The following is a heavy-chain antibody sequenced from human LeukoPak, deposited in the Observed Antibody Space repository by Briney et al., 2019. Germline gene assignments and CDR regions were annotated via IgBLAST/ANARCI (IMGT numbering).Heavy chain of an antibody. D-gene: IGHD3-9*01. V-gene: IGHV3-7*01. CDR1: GFTFSSYW. J-gene: IGHJ6*03. Sequence: PGGSLRLSCAASGFTFSSYWMSWVRQAPGKGLEWVANIKQDGSEKYYVDSVKGRFTISRDNAKNSLYLQMNSLRAEDTAVYYCARDRYDILTGYYYYYYYYMDVWGKGTTVTISS. CDR2: IKQDGSEK. CDR3: ARDRYDILTGYYYYYYYYMDV.